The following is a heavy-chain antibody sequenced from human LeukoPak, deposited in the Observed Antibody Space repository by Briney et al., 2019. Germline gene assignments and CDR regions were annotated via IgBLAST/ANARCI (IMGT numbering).Heavy chain of an antibody. CDR1: GFTFSSYW. Sequence: PGGSLRLSCAASGFTFSSYWMSRVRKAPGTGLEWVANIKQDGSEKYYVDSVKGRFTISRDNAKNSLYLQMNSLRAEDTAVYYCAREKDGFPDYYYYYMDVWGKGTTVTVSS. J-gene: IGHJ6*03. CDR3: AREKDGFPDYYYYYMDV. V-gene: IGHV3-7*01. CDR2: IKQDGSEK. D-gene: IGHD5-24*01.